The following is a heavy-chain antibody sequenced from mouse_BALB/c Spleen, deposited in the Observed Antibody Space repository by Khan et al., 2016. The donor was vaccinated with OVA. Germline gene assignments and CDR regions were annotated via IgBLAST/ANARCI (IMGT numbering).Heavy chain of an antibody. D-gene: IGHD2-10*01. Sequence: VQLQESGPGLVAPSQSLSITCTISGFSLTNYGVHWVRQPPGKGLEWLVLIWSDGSTTYNSDLKSRLTISKDNSKSQVFLKMNSLQTDDTAMYFCARQPYYHYNIMDYWGQGTSVTVSS. CDR3: ARQPYYHYNIMDY. V-gene: IGHV2-6-1*01. J-gene: IGHJ4*01. CDR2: IWSDGST. CDR1: GFSLTNYG.